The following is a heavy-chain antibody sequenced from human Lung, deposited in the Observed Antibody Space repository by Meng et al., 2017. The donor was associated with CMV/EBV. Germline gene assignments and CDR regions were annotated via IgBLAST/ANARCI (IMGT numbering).Heavy chain of an antibody. J-gene: IGHJ6*02. V-gene: IGHV3-48*03. CDR3: ARDPLWFGVNYYYGMDV. D-gene: IGHD3-10*01. Sequence: GGSLRLXCAASGFTFSSYEMNWVRQAPGKGLEWVSYISSSGSTIYYADSVKGRFTISRDNAKNSLYLQMNSLRAEDTAVYYCARDPLWFGVNYYYGMDVWGQGTTVTVSS. CDR1: GFTFSSYE. CDR2: ISSSGSTI.